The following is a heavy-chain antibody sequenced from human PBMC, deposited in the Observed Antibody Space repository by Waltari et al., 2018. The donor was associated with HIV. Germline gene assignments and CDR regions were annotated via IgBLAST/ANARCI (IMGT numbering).Heavy chain of an antibody. CDR3: ARGEGSSSSDY. V-gene: IGHV4-59*01. Sequence: QVQLQESGPGLVKPSETLSLTCTVSGGSISSYYWSWIRQPPGKGLEWIGYIYYSGSTIHNPSLKSRVTISVDTSKNQFSLKLSSVTAADTAVYYCARGEGSSSSDYWGQGTLVTVSS. D-gene: IGHD6-13*01. CDR1: GGSISSYY. CDR2: IYYSGST. J-gene: IGHJ4*02.